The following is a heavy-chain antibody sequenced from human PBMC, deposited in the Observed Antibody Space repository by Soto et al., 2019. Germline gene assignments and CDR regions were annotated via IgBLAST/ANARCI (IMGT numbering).Heavy chain of an antibody. CDR3: ATLVPAPIKLFPRLGWFDP. CDR2: IIPISDTA. Sequence: GASVKVSCKASGGTLSSEAITWVRQAPGQGLEWMGGIIPISDTAYYAQNFRGRVTITADESTSTVYLELSSLRSEDTAVYYCATLVPAPIKLFPRLGWFDPWGQGTLVAVSS. J-gene: IGHJ5*02. CDR1: GGTLSSEA. D-gene: IGHD2-2*02. V-gene: IGHV1-69*13.